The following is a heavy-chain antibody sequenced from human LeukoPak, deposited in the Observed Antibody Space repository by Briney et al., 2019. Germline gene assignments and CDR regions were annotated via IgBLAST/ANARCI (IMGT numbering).Heavy chain of an antibody. D-gene: IGHD3-22*01. J-gene: IGHJ4*02. CDR1: GFTFCDYA. Sequence: GGSLRLSCTVSGFTFCDYAMSWVRQAPGKGLEWVGFIRSKAHGGTIEYAASVKGKFTISRDDSKNIAYLQMNSLKTDDTAVYYCARDNYYDSSVYSKYYFDYWGQGTLVTVSS. CDR2: IRSKAHGGTI. V-gene: IGHV3-49*04. CDR3: ARDNYYDSSVYSKYYFDY.